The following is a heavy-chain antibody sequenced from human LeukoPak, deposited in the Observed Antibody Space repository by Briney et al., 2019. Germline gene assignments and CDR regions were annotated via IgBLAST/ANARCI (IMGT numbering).Heavy chain of an antibody. D-gene: IGHD5-12*01. CDR2: ISTYNGNT. J-gene: IGHJ4*02. Sequence: ASVKVSCKPSGYTFSNYGISWVRQAPGQGLEWMGWISTYNGNTNYAQKLQGRVTMTTDTSTSTAYMELRSLRSDDTAVYYCARETTADIDYWGQGALVTVSS. V-gene: IGHV1-18*01. CDR1: GYTFSNYG. CDR3: ARETTADIDY.